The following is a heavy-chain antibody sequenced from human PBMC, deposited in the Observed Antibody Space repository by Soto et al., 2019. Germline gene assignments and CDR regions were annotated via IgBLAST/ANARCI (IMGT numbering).Heavy chain of an antibody. J-gene: IGHJ6*02. CDR2: IIPIFGTA. D-gene: IGHD5-18*01. V-gene: IGHV1-69*13. Sequence: GASVRVSCKASGGTFSSYAISWVRQAPGQGLEWMGGIIPIFGTANYAQKFQGRVTITADESTSTAYVELSSLRSEDTAVYYCARATGYSYGELGYYYGMDVWGQGTTVTVSS. CDR3: ARATGYSYGELGYYYGMDV. CDR1: GGTFSSYA.